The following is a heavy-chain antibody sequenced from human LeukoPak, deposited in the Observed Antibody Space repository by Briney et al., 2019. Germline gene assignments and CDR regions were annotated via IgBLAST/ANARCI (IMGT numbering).Heavy chain of an antibody. CDR2: ISWNSGNI. Sequence: PGRSLTLSCPASGFTFDDYAMHWLRQAPGKGLEWVCGISWNSGNIVYSDSVRGRFTISRDNAKNSLYLQMDSLRAEDMAFYYCAKDMRYSSSGSFDYWGQGTLVTVSS. CDR3: AKDMRYSSSGSFDY. D-gene: IGHD6-6*01. V-gene: IGHV3-9*03. CDR1: GFTFDDYA. J-gene: IGHJ4*02.